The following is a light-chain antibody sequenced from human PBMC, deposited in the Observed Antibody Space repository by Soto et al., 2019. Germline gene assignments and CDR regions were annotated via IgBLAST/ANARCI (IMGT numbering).Light chain of an antibody. Sequence: EIVMTQSPATLSVSPGERATLSCRASQSVGSNLAWYQQKPGQPPRLLIYDASTRATGIPARFSGSGSGTEFTLTITSLQSEDSALYHCQQYNNWPPLTFGGGTKVEIK. J-gene: IGKJ4*01. CDR2: DAS. CDR1: QSVGSN. V-gene: IGKV3-15*01. CDR3: QQYNNWPPLT.